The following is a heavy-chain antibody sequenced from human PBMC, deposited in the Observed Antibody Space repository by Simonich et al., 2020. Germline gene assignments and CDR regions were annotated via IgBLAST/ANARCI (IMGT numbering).Heavy chain of an antibody. CDR1: GGSFSGYY. Sequence: QVQLQQWGAGLLKPSETLSLTCAVYGGSFSGYYWSWIRQPPGKGLEWIGEINNSGSTNYNPSLKSRVTISVDTSKNQFSLKLSSVTAADTAVYYCAREGFSGSYYDYWGQGTLVTVSS. D-gene: IGHD1-26*01. V-gene: IGHV4-34*01. CDR3: AREGFSGSYYDY. CDR2: INNSGST. J-gene: IGHJ4*02.